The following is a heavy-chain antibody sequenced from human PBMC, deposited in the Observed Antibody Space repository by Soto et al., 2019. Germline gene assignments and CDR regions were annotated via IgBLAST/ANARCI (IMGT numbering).Heavy chain of an antibody. CDR1: GFTFSSYG. CDR3: ARDGGRIAAAGTGFDY. D-gene: IGHD6-13*01. CDR2: IWYDGSNK. Sequence: QVQLVASGGGVVQPGRSLRLSCAASGFTFSSYGMHWVRQAPGKRREWVAVIWYDGSNKYYADSVKGRFTISRDNSKNSLDLQMSSLRAEHTAVYYCARDGGRIAAAGTGFDYWGPGARVTVSS. J-gene: IGHJ4*02. V-gene: IGHV3-33*01.